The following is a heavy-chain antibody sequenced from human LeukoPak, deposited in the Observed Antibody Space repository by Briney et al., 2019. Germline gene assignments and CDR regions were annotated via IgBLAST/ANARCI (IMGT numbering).Heavy chain of an antibody. CDR2: ISGDGGST. J-gene: IGHJ3*02. D-gene: IGHD5-18*01. V-gene: IGHV3-43*02. CDR3: AKDLVIQLRFGAFDI. CDR1: GFTFDDYA. Sequence: GGSLRLSCAASGFTFDDYAMHWVRQAPGKGLEWVSLISGDGGSTYYADSVKGRFTISRDNSKNSLYLQMNSLRTEDTALYYCAKDLVIQLRFGAFDIWGQGTMVTVSS.